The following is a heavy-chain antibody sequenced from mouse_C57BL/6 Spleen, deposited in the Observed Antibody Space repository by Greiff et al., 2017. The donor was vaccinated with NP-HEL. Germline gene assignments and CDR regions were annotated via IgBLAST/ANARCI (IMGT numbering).Heavy chain of an antibody. V-gene: IGHV1-64*01. CDR3: AREGTVVALDY. D-gene: IGHD1-1*01. J-gene: IGHJ2*01. CDR2: IHPNSGST. Sequence: QVQLQQPGAELVMPGASVKLSCKASGYTFTSYWMHWVKQRPGQGLEWIGMIHPNSGSTNYNEKFKSKATLTVDKSSSTAYMQLSSLTSEDSAVYYCAREGTVVALDYWGQGTTLTVSS. CDR1: GYTFTSYW.